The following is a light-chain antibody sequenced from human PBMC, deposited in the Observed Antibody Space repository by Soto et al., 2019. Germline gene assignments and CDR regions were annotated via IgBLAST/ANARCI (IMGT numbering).Light chain of an antibody. CDR2: DNN. CDR1: SSNIGAGYD. V-gene: IGLV1-40*01. CDR3: QSYDSSQSAWV. Sequence: QSVLTQPPSVSAAPGQRGTISCTGSSSNIGAGYDVHWYQQVPGTAPKLLIYDNNNRPSGVPDRFSGSKSGTSASLAITGLQAEDEADYYCQSYDSSQSAWVFGGGTKLTVL. J-gene: IGLJ2*01.